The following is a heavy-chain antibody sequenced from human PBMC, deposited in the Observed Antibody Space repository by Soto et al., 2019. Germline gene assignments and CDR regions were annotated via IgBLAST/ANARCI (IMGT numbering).Heavy chain of an antibody. CDR1: GFTADDYA. J-gene: IGHJ4*02. V-gene: IGHV3-9*02. CDR2: ISSNSDTI. CDR3: AKEMKWGAMTTMHYFDS. Sequence: EVQLVESGGGLVQPGRSLRLSCVASGFTADDYAMHWVRQAPGKGLEWVSGISSNSDTIDYADSVKGRFTISRDNAKNALLLQINGLRPEDTALYYCAKEMKWGAMTTMHYFDSWGQGTLVTVSS. D-gene: IGHD4-17*01.